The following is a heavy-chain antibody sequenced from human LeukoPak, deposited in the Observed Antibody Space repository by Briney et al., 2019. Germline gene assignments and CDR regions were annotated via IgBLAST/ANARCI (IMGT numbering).Heavy chain of an antibody. V-gene: IGHV1-69*13. CDR3: ARDRDQLLAFDI. CDR1: GGTFSSYA. Sequence: SVKVSCKASGGTFSSYAISWVRQAPGQGLEWMGGIIPIFGTANYAQKFQGRVTITADESTSTAYMELSSLRSEDTAVYYCARDRDQLLAFDIWGQGTTVTVSS. CDR2: IIPIFGTA. J-gene: IGHJ3*02. D-gene: IGHD2-2*01.